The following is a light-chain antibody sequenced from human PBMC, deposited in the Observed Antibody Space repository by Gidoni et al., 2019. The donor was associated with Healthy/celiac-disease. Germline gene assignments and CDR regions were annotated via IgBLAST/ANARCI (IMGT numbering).Light chain of an antibody. CDR3: QQSYSTPPLT. CDR1: QSISSY. J-gene: IGKJ4*01. CDR2: AAS. Sequence: DIQMTQSPSSLSASVGDRVTITCRASQSISSYLNWYQQKPGKAPKLLIYAASSLQSGVPSSFSGSGSGTDFTLTISSLQPEDFATDYCQQSYSTPPLTFGGGTKVEIK. V-gene: IGKV1-39*01.